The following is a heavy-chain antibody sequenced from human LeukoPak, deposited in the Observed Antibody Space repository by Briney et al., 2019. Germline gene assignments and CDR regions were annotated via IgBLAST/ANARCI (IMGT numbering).Heavy chain of an antibody. CDR2: IYYSGST. D-gene: IGHD1-1*01. V-gene: IGHV4-61*01. J-gene: IGHJ4*02. Sequence: SQTLSLTCTVSGGSISSGSYYWSWIRQPPGKGLEWIGYIYYSGSTNYNPSLKSRVTISVDTSKNQFSLKLSSVTAADTAVYYCARLEASIADYWGQGTLVTVSS. CDR1: GGSISSGSYY. CDR3: ARLEASIADY.